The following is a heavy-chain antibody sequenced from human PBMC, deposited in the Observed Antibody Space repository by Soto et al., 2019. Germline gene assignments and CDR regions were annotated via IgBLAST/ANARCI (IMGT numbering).Heavy chain of an antibody. J-gene: IGHJ4*02. D-gene: IGHD4-17*01. CDR2: IYYSGST. CDR1: GGSISSYY. Sequence: LPETLSLTCTVSGGSISSYYWSWIRQPPGKGLEWIGYIYYSGSTNYNPSLKSRVTMSVDTSKNQFSLKLSSVTAADTAVYYCARNYGDSFDYWGQGTLVTVSS. CDR3: ARNYGDSFDY. V-gene: IGHV4-59*08.